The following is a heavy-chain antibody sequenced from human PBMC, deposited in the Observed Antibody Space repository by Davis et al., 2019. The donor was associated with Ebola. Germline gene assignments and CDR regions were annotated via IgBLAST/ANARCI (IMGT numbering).Heavy chain of an antibody. CDR1: GFAFSSYV. Sequence: PGGSLRLSCAASGFAFSSYVMHWVRQAPGKGLVWVSGISWNSGSIGYADSVKGRFTISRDNAKNSMSLQMNSLRAEDTAVYYCARVYSGLFGWFDPWGQGTLVTVSS. CDR2: ISWNSGSI. J-gene: IGHJ5*02. CDR3: ARVYSGLFGWFDP. D-gene: IGHD6-19*01. V-gene: IGHV3-9*01.